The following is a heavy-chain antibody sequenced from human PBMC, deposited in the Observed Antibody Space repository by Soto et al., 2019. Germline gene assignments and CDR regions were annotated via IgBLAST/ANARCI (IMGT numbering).Heavy chain of an antibody. D-gene: IGHD1-26*01. V-gene: IGHV4-31*03. CDR1: GASVDSGGYY. CDR3: ENGNAWEVLLAN. Sequence: SETLSLTCTVSGASVDSGGYYWSWIRQVPGTGPEWIGYIYFRGSTYYNPSLESRVSISLDTSQNQFSLKLTSVTAADTAVYYCENGNAWEVLLANWGQGTLVTVSS. CDR2: IYFRGST. J-gene: IGHJ4*02.